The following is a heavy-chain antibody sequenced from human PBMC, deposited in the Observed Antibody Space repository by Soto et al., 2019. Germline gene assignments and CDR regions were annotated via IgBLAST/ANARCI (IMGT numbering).Heavy chain of an antibody. CDR3: ARDLFTMVRGVIIHGWFDP. Sequence: ASVKVSCKASGYTFTSYAMHWVRQAPGQRLEWMGWINAGNGNTKYSQKFQGRVTITRDTSASTAYMELSSLRSEDTAVYYCARDLFTMVRGVIIHGWFDPWGQGTLVTVSS. CDR1: GYTFTSYA. CDR2: INAGNGNT. D-gene: IGHD3-10*01. V-gene: IGHV1-3*01. J-gene: IGHJ5*02.